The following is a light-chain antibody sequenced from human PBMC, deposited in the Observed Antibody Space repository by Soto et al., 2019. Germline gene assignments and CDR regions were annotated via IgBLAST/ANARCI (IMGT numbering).Light chain of an antibody. J-gene: IGKJ2*01. Sequence: EIVMTQSPVTLSVSPGERATLSCRASQSISNHLAWYQQKPGQAPRLLIYGASTRATGIPARFSGSGSGTEFSLTICSLQSEDFAVYYCQQYNNWPPRTFGQGTKLEIK. V-gene: IGKV3-15*01. CDR3: QQYNNWPPRT. CDR2: GAS. CDR1: QSISNH.